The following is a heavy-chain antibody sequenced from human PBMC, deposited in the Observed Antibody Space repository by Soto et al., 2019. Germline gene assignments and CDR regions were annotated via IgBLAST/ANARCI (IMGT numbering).Heavy chain of an antibody. D-gene: IGHD4-17*01. CDR1: GYSISGGYY. CDR2: MFHSGST. V-gene: IGHV4-38-2*01. Sequence: LSLTCAVSGYSISGGYYWAWMRQSPGKGLEWIGSMFHSGSTYYNPSLRGRVAVSIDTSKNQVSLTLSSVTAADTAVYFCARVSTVTTRSVDYWGQGTPVTVSS. CDR3: ARVSTVTTRSVDY. J-gene: IGHJ4*02.